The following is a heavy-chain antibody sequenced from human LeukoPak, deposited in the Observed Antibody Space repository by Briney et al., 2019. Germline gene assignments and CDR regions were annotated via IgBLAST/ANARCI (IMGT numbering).Heavy chain of an antibody. D-gene: IGHD3-10*01. V-gene: IGHV4-59*11. CDR2: INYSGTT. CDR1: GGSFSSHH. Sequence: SETLSLTCTVSGGSFSSHHWSWIRQPPGKGLEWSGYINYSGTTKYNPSLKSRVIMSVDTSKNQFSLRLTSVTAADTAVYYCARGPEGSGSYMCDYRGQGTRVTVSS. CDR3: ARGPEGSGSYMCDY. J-gene: IGHJ4*02.